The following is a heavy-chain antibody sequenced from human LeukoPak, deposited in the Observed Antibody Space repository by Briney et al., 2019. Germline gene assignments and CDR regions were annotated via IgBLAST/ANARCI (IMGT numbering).Heavy chain of an antibody. J-gene: IGHJ5*02. CDR1: GFTFTSDW. CDR3: ARSPPYCSGGSCYPKAFDP. V-gene: IGHV5-51*01. Sequence: GESLKISCKCPGFTFTSDWIAWVRQMPGKGLEYMGIIYPGDSDTRYSPSFEGHVTFSADESTSTAYLQWSSLKASDTAMYYCARSPPYCSGGSCYPKAFDPWGQGTLVTVSS. D-gene: IGHD2-15*01. CDR2: IYPGDSDT.